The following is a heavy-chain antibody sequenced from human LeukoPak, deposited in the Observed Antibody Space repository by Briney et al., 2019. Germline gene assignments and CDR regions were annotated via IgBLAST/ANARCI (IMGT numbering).Heavy chain of an antibody. CDR3: AREFRISSSDWYDYYGMDV. D-gene: IGHD6-19*01. V-gene: IGHV1-46*01. CDR1: GYTFTSYY. Sequence: ASVKVSCKASGYTFTSYYMHWVRQAPGQGLEWMGIINLSGGSTSYAQKFQGRVTMTRDTSTSTVYMELSSLRSEDTAVYYCAREFRISSSDWYDYYGMDVWGQGTTVTVSS. CDR2: INLSGGST. J-gene: IGHJ6*02.